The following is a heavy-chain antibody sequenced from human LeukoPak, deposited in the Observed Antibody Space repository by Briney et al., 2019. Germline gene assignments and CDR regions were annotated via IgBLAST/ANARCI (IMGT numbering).Heavy chain of an antibody. Sequence: YYSSSTYYNPSLNSRVTISVDTSKNQFSLKLSFVTAADTAVYYCARERIMITFGGVGIFDYWGQGTLVTVSS. CDR2: YYSSST. D-gene: IGHD3-16*01. V-gene: IGHV4-30-4*01. J-gene: IGHJ4*02. CDR3: ARERIMITFGGVGIFDY.